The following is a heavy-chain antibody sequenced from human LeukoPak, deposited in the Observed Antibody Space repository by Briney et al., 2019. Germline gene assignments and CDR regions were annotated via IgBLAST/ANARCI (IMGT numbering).Heavy chain of an antibody. J-gene: IGHJ4*02. CDR3: ARVNDSSGYRQIWYYFDY. V-gene: IGHV4-61*08. CDR2: IYYSGST. Sequence: KPSETLSLTCTVSGGSISSGDYYWSWIRQPPGKGLEWIGYIYYSGSTNYNPSLKSRVTISVDTSKNQFSLKLSSVTAADTAVYYCARVNDSSGYRQIWYYFDYWGQGTLVTVSS. D-gene: IGHD3-22*01. CDR1: GGSISSGDYY.